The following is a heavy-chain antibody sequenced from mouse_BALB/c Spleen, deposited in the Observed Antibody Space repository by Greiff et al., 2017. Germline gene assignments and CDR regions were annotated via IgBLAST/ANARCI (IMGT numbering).Heavy chain of an antibody. CDR1: GFTFSSFG. V-gene: IGHV5-17*02. CDR2: ISSGSSTI. CDR3: ARWNDAKYWYFDV. D-gene: IGHD2-12*01. Sequence: EVQGVESGGGLVQPGGSRKLSCAASGFTFSSFGMHWVRQAPEKGLEWVAYISSGSSTIYYADTVKGRFTISRDNPKNTLFLQMTSLRSEDTAMYYCARWNDAKYWYFDVWGAGTTVTVSS. J-gene: IGHJ1*01.